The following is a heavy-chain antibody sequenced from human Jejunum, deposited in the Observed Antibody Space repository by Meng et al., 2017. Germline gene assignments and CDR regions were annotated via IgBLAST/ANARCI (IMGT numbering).Heavy chain of an antibody. D-gene: IGHD3-22*01. Sequence: GESLKISCAASGFTFSNYWMNWVRQAPGKGLEWVANIKLDGSEIYYVDSVKGRFTISRDNAKNSLYLQMNSLRAEDTAVYYCASSSLGKADDINFDYWGQGTLVTVSS. V-gene: IGHV3-7*01. J-gene: IGHJ4*02. CDR3: ASSSLGKADDINFDY. CDR1: GFTFSNYW. CDR2: IKLDGSEI.